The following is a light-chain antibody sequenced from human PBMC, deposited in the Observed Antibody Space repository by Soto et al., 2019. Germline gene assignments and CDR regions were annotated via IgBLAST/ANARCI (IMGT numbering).Light chain of an antibody. J-gene: IGKJ2*01. CDR2: AAS. V-gene: IGKV3-20*01. Sequence: EVVLTQSPGTLSLSPGDRATLSCRASQSLSNTYLVWYQQKSGQAPRLLISAASSRAAGVPERFSGSGSGTDFTLTITSLEPEDSAVYYCQQYNISPFSFGQGTKLEIK. CDR1: QSLSNTY. CDR3: QQYNISPFS.